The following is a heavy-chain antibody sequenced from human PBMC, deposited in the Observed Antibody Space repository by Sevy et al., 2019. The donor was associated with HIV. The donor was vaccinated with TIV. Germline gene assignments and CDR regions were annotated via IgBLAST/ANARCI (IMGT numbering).Heavy chain of an antibody. CDR1: GYTFTSYY. J-gene: IGHJ4*02. V-gene: IGHV1-46*01. D-gene: IGHD3-22*01. CDR2: INPSGGST. CDR3: ARVYYYDYSGPGY. Sequence: ASVKVSCKASGYTFTSYYIHWVRQAPGQGLEWMGLINPSGGSTSYSQKFQGRVTMTRDTSTSTVYIELSSLRSEDTAVYYCARVYYYDYSGPGYWGQGTLVTGSS.